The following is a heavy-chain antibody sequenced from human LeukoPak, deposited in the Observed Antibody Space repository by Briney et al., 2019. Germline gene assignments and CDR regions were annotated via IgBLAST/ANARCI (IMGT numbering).Heavy chain of an antibody. CDR2: IFYSGGT. D-gene: IGHD3-10*01. CDR1: GGSINTPNYY. J-gene: IGHJ4*02. CDR3: ARGKEVITMLRGLKPGYYFDY. V-gene: IGHV4-39*07. Sequence: SETLSLTCTVSGGSINTPNYYWGWIRQTPGKGLEWIGNIFYSGGTYYSPSLTSRVTISLDTSRNQFSLKLNSVTAADTAVYYCARGKEVITMLRGLKPGYYFDYWGQGTLVTVSS.